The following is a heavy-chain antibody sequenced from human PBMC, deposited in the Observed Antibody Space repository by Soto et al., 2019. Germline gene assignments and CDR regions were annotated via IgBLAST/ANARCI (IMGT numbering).Heavy chain of an antibody. Sequence: SETLSLTCTVSGGSISSYYWSWIRQPPGKGLEWIGYIYYSGSTNYNPSLKSRVTISVDTSKNQFSLKLSSVTAADTAVYYCARNYGVAGYYYYYYMDVWGKGTTVTVSS. CDR1: GGSISSYY. J-gene: IGHJ6*03. CDR3: ARNYGVAGYYYYYYMDV. V-gene: IGHV4-59*01. CDR2: IYYSGST. D-gene: IGHD3-10*01.